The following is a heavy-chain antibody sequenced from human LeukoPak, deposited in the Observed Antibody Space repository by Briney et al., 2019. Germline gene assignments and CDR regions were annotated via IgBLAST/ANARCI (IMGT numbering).Heavy chain of an antibody. V-gene: IGHV3-9*01. CDR3: AKDSHYYGSGSYYDY. J-gene: IGHJ4*02. Sequence: GRSLRLSCAASGFTFDDYAMHWVRQAPGQGLEWVSGISWNSGSIGYADSVKGRFTISRDNAKNSLYLQMNSLRAEDTALYYCAKDSHYYGSGSYYDYWGQGTLVTVSS. D-gene: IGHD3-10*01. CDR1: GFTFDDYA. CDR2: ISWNSGSI.